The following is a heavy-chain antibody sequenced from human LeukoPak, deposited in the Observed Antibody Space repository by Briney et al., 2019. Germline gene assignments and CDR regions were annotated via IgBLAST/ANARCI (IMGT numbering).Heavy chain of an antibody. CDR2: IYIGGST. CDR1: GFTVSSNY. Sequence: GGSLRLSCAASGFTVSSNYMSWVRQAPGKGLEWVSVIYIGGSTYYADSVKGRFTVSRDKSKNTLYLQMNSLRAEDTAVYYCARDNSVDDNAWWFDPWGQGTLVTVSS. CDR3: ARDNSVDDNAWWFDP. D-gene: IGHD3-22*01. V-gene: IGHV3-53*01. J-gene: IGHJ5*02.